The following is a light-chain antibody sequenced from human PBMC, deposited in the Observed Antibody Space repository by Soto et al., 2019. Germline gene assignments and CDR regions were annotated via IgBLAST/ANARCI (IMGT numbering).Light chain of an antibody. V-gene: IGKV1-39*01. CDR2: DAS. J-gene: IGKJ5*01. CDR1: QTINSH. CDR3: QQSYNTPIT. Sequence: DIQMTQSPSSLSASVGDRVTITFRASQTINSHLSWYQQKPGKAPNLLIYDASTFQSGIPSRFSGSGYGTDFTLTISSLQPEDFATYYCQQSYNTPITFGQGTRLEIK.